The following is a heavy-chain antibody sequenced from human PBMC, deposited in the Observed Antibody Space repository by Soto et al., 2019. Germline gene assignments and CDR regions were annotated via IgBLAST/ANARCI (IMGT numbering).Heavy chain of an antibody. CDR2: INAGNGNT. CDR3: ARDLGSSGWSGFDY. J-gene: IGHJ4*02. V-gene: IGHV1-3*01. D-gene: IGHD6-19*01. Sequence: ASLKVSCKASGYTFTSYAMHWVRPAPGQRLAWMGWINAGNGNTKYSQKFQGRVTITRDTSASTAYMELSRLRSEDTAVYDGARDLGSSGWSGFDYWGQGNLVTVSA. CDR1: GYTFTSYA.